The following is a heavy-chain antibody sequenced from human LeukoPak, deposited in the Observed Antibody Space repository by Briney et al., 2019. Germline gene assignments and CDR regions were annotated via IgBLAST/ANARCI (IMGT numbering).Heavy chain of an antibody. CDR2: ISNDSVDK. Sequence: NPGGSLRLSCVGSGFRFSDYYMSWIRQAPGKGLEWVSYISNDSVDKYYVDSVRGRFTISRDNSKNTVYLQMNGLRPEDTALYYCAKDGNWASVSWGQGTLVTVSS. CDR3: AKDGNWASVS. V-gene: IGHV3-11*04. J-gene: IGHJ5*02. D-gene: IGHD7-27*01. CDR1: GFRFSDYY.